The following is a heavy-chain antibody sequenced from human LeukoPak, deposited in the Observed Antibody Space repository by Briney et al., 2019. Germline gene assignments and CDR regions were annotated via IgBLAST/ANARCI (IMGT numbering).Heavy chain of an antibody. Sequence: GGSLRLSCAASGFTFSSYAMSWVRQAPGKGLEWVSAISGSGGSTYYADSVKGRFTISRDNSKNTLYLQMNSLRAEDTAVYCCAKDSANTYQLLYAYAFDIWGQGTMVTVSS. CDR1: GFTFSSYA. V-gene: IGHV3-23*01. CDR3: AKDSANTYQLLYAYAFDI. CDR2: ISGSGGST. J-gene: IGHJ3*02. D-gene: IGHD2-2*02.